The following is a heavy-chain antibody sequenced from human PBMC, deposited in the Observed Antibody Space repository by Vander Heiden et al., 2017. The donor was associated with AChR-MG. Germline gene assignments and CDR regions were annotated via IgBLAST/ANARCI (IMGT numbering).Heavy chain of an antibody. CDR2: IIPIFGTA. CDR1: GGTFSSYA. D-gene: IGHD2-2*01. CDR3: ATVKGDIVVVPAARGYFDY. Sequence: QVQLVQSGAEVKKPGSSVQVSCKASGGTFSSYAISWVRQAPGQGLEWMGGIIPIFGTANYAQKFQGRVTITADKSTSTAYMELSSLRSEDTAVYYCATVKGDIVVVPAARGYFDYWCHGTLVTVSS. V-gene: IGHV1-69*06. J-gene: IGHJ4*01.